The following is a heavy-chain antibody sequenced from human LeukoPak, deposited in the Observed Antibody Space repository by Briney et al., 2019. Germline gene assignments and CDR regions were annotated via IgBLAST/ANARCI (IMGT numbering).Heavy chain of an antibody. V-gene: IGHV4-59*08. D-gene: IGHD4-11*01. CDR1: AGSISSSY. CDR2: IYYSGST. CDR3: ARQGPLTTAVTTRTNPFDY. Sequence: SDTLSLTCTVSAGSISSSYWSWIRQPPGKGLEWIGYIYYSGSTNYNPSLKSRVTISVDTSKNQFSLKLNSVTAADTAVYYCARQGPLTTAVTTRTNPFDYWGQGTLVTVSS. J-gene: IGHJ4*02.